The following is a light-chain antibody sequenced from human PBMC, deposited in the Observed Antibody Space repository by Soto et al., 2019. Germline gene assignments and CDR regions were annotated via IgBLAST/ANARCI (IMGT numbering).Light chain of an antibody. CDR3: SSYTSSSTHNYV. V-gene: IGLV1-44*01. J-gene: IGLJ1*01. CDR1: SSNIGSNT. Sequence: QSVLTQPPSASGTPGQRVTISCSGSSSNIGSNTVNWYQQLPGTAPKLLIYSNNQRPSGVPDRFSGSKSGTSASLAISGLQSEDEADYYCSSYTSSSTHNYVFGTGTKVTVL. CDR2: SNN.